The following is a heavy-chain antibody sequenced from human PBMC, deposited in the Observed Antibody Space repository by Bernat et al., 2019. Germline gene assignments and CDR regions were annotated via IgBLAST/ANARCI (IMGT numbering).Heavy chain of an antibody. CDR2: IYPGDSDT. CDR3: ARPYCSSTSCYRAHFDY. D-gene: IGHD2-2*01. Sequence: LVQSGAEVKKPGESLKISCKGSGYSFTSYWIGWVRQMPGKGLEWMGIIYPGDSDTRYSPSFQGQVTISADKSISTAYLQWSSLKASDTAMYYCARPYCSSTSCYRAHFDYWGQGTLVTVSS. CDR1: GYSFTSYW. V-gene: IGHV5-51*01. J-gene: IGHJ4*02.